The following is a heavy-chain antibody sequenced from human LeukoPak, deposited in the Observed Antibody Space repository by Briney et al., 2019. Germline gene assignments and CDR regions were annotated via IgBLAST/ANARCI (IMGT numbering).Heavy chain of an antibody. CDR3: ARDLGGYGSGNDWFDP. CDR2: IYYSGSH. D-gene: IGHD3-10*01. Sequence: SQTLSLTCTVSSGSISSGDYYWSWIRQPPGKGLEWIGYIYYSGSHYYNPSLKSRVTISVDTSKNQFSLKLSSVTAADTAVYYCARDLGGYGSGNDWFDPWGQGTLVTVSS. CDR1: SGSISSGDYY. J-gene: IGHJ5*02. V-gene: IGHV4-30-4*01.